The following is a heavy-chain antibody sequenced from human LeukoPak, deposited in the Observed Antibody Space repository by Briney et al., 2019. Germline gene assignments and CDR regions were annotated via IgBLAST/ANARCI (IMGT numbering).Heavy chain of an antibody. V-gene: IGHV3-23*01. CDR2: ISGSGGST. CDR3: AKEVAQQWLVSPFDY. Sequence: PGGSLRLSCAASGFTFSSCAMSWVRQAPGKGLEWVSFISGSGGSTYSADSVKGRFTISRDNSKNTLYLQMNSLRAEDTAVYYCAKEVAQQWLVSPFDYWGQGTLVTVSS. CDR1: GFTFSSCA. D-gene: IGHD6-19*01. J-gene: IGHJ4*02.